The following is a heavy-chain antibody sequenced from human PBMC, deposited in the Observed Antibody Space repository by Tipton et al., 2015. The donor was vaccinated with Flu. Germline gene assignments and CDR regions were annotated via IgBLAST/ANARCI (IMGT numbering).Heavy chain of an antibody. CDR1: RFTFDDYA. Sequence: SLRLSCAASRFTFDDYAMHWVRQAPGKGLEWVSGISWNSDIDYADSAKGRFTISRDNARNSLYLQMNSLRVEDTAFYYCAKNNGPRSYKYGMDVWGQGTTVTVSS. CDR3: AKNNGPRSYKYGMDV. J-gene: IGHJ6*02. D-gene: IGHD1-14*01. CDR2: ISWNSDI. V-gene: IGHV3-9*01.